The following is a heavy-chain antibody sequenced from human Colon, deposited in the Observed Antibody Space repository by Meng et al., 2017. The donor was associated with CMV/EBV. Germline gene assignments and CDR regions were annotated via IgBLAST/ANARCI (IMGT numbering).Heavy chain of an antibody. CDR2: INPVTGDT. CDR1: VYTFTVYF. D-gene: IGHD3-3*01. J-gene: IGHJ4*02. V-gene: IGHV1-2*02. CDR3: ATFGGDFDY. Sequence: QVDVVQSAAQVMGPGASVKYSCKTSVYTFTVYFMHWGRQAPGQGLEWMGWINPVTGDTSYAQKFQVRVTMTRDTSISTAYMELSSLRSDDTAVYYCATFGGDFDYWGQGTLVTVSS.